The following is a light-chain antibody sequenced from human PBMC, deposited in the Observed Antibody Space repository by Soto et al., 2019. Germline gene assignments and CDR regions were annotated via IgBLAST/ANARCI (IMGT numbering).Light chain of an antibody. CDR2: EGS. Sequence: QAVVTQPASVSGSPGQSITISCTGTSSDVGSYNLVSWYQQHPGNAPKLMIYEGSKRPSGVSNRFFGSKSGNTASLTISGLQAEDEADYYCCSFARGSTLVFGGGTKLTVL. CDR3: CSFARGSTLV. J-gene: IGLJ3*02. V-gene: IGLV2-23*01. CDR1: SSDVGSYNL.